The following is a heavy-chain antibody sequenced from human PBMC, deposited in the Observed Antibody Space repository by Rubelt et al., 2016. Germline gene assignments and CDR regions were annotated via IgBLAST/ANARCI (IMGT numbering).Heavy chain of an antibody. CDR2: TSSNSGNT. CDR3: ARDGYFDL. Sequence: QAQLVQSGADVKKPGASVKVSCKASGYTFTNYGIAWVRQAPGQGLEWVGWTSSNSGNTNYAQNLQGRVTMTTETSTRTAYMELRSLRSDDTAVYCCARDGYFDLWGRGTLVTVSS. V-gene: IGHV1-18*01. CDR1: GYTFTNYG. J-gene: IGHJ2*01.